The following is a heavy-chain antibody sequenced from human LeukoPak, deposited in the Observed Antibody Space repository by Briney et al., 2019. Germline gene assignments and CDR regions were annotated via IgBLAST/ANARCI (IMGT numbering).Heavy chain of an antibody. CDR3: ATRGHSSSWYYFDY. J-gene: IGHJ4*02. CDR1: GFTFSDYY. CDR2: ISGSSSYT. Sequence: GGSLRLSCAASGFTFSDYYMNWIRQAPGKGLEWVSYISGSSSYTNYADPVKGRFTISRDNAKNSLYLQMNSLRAEDTAVYYCATRGHSSSWYYFDYWGQGTLVTVSS. D-gene: IGHD6-13*01. V-gene: IGHV3-11*03.